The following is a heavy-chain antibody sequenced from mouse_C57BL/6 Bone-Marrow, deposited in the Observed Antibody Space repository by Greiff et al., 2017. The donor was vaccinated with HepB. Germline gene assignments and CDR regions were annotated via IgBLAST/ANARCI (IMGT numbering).Heavy chain of an antibody. CDR1: GYTFTDYN. V-gene: IGHV1-18*01. CDR3: ARSYSNYLAWFAY. CDR2: INPNNGGT. Sequence: EVQRVESGPELVKPGASVKIPCKASGYTFTDYNMDWVKQSHGKSLEWIGDINPNNGGTNYNQKFKGKATLTVDKSSSTAYMELRSLTSEDTAVYYCARSYSNYLAWFAYWGQGTLVTVSA. D-gene: IGHD2-5*01. J-gene: IGHJ3*01.